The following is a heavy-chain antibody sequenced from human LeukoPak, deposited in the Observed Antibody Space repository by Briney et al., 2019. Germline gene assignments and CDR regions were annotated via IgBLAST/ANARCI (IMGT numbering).Heavy chain of an antibody. CDR3: AKEETYTLTTTQQYYFDY. CDR2: ISWNSGSI. J-gene: IGHJ4*02. Sequence: GGSLRLSCAASGFTFDDYAMHWVRQAPGKGLEWVSGISWNSGSIGYADSVKGRFTISRDNAKNSLYLQMNSLRAEDTALYYCAKEETYTLTTTQQYYFDYWGQGTLVTVSS. CDR1: GFTFDDYA. D-gene: IGHD3-9*01. V-gene: IGHV3-9*01.